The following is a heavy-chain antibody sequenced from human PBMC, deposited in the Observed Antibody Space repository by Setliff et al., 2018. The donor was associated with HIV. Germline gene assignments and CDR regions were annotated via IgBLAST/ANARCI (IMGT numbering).Heavy chain of an antibody. J-gene: IGHJ3*02. D-gene: IGHD3-10*01. CDR1: GFLFHTYW. V-gene: IGHV3-7*04. CDR3: ARDPAFGAFDI. Sequence: PGGSLRLSCAASGFLFHTYWMSWVRQAPGKGLEWVANIKEDGSEKYYVDSVKGRFSISRDNATNSLYLQMSSLRTEDTAVYFCARDPAFGAFDIWGQGTMVTVSS. CDR2: IKEDGSEK.